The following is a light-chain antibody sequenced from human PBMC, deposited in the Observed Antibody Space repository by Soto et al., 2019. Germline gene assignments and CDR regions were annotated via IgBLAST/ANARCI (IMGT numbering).Light chain of an antibody. J-gene: IGKJ2*01. Sequence: DIQMTQSPSFLSASVGDRVTITCQASQDIFNYLNWYQQKPGKAPKLLIYDASNLETGVPSRFSGSGSGTNFTFTISSLQPEDIATYYCQQYDIFPRTFGQGTKLEIK. CDR1: QDIFNY. V-gene: IGKV1-33*01. CDR3: QQYDIFPRT. CDR2: DAS.